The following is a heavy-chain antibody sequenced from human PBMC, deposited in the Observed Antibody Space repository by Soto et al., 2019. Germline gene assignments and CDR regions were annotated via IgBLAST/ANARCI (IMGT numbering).Heavy chain of an antibody. CDR1: GYTFTSYY. CDR3: ARVCIAARSYYYYGMDV. D-gene: IGHD6-6*01. Sequence: ASVKVSCKASGYTFTSYYMHWVRQAPGQGLEWMGIINPSGGSTSYAQKLQGRVTMTRDTSTSTVYMELSSLRSEDTAVYYCARVCIAARSYYYYGMDVWGQGTTVTVSS. V-gene: IGHV1-46*01. J-gene: IGHJ6*02. CDR2: INPSGGST.